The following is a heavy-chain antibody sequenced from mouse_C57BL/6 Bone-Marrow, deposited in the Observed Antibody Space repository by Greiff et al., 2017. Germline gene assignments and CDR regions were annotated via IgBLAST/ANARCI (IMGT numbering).Heavy chain of an antibody. CDR2: IDPENGDT. CDR3: TTGGYGTWFAY. Sequence: EVQLQQSGAELVRPGASVKLSCTASGFNIKDAYMHWVKQRPEQGLEWIGWIDPENGDTEYASKFQGKATITADTSSNTAYLQLSSLTSEDTAVYYCTTGGYGTWFAYWGQGTLVTVSA. CDR1: GFNIKDAY. J-gene: IGHJ3*01. V-gene: IGHV14-4*01. D-gene: IGHD2-1*01.